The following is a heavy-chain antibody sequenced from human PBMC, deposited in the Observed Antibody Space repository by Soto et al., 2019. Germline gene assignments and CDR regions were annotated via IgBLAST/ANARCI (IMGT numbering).Heavy chain of an antibody. CDR1: GGTFSTSS. V-gene: IGHV1-69*01. J-gene: IGHJ4*02. CDR3: ARDVVRSTAGDS. D-gene: IGHD2-15*01. CDR2: IIPIFTRT. Sequence: QLQLVQSGTEVKEPGSSVKVSCKASGGTFSTSSFVWVRQGPGQGLEWMGGIIPIFTRTNFAQKFQGRVTFSADESTRTTYMELRXLTSEDTAIYYCARDVVRSTAGDSWGQGTLVTVSS.